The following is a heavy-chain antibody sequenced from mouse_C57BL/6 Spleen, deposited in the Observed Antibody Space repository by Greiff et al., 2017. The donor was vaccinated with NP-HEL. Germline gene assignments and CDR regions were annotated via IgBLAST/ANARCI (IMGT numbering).Heavy chain of an antibody. CDR3: ARKGDSSGYVDYFDY. D-gene: IGHD3-2*02. J-gene: IGHJ2*01. CDR1: GYTFTSYW. V-gene: IGHV1-69*01. CDR2: IDPSDSYT. Sequence: QVQLQQPGAELVMPGASVKLSCKASGYTFTSYWMHWVKQRPGQGLEWIGEIDPSDSYTNYNQKFKGKSTLTVAKSSSTAYMQLSSLTSEDSAVYYWARKGDSSGYVDYFDYWGQGTTLTVSS.